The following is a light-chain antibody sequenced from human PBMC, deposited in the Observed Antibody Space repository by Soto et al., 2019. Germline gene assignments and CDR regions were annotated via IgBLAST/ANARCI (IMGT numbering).Light chain of an antibody. Sequence: DIQMTQSPSTLSASVGDRVTITCRASQSISDWLAWYQQKPGKAPKLLIYKASSLESGVPSRFSGSGSGTEFTLTISSVEPEDFAMYYCHQRNQFGQGTRLEIK. CDR2: KAS. J-gene: IGKJ5*01. CDR1: QSISDW. V-gene: IGKV1-5*03. CDR3: HQRNQ.